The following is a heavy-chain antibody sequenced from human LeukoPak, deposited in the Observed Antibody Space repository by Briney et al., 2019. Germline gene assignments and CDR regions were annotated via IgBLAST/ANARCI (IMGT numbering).Heavy chain of an antibody. CDR3: ARHPRGLGRHYFDY. V-gene: IGHV4-59*08. Sequence: SETLSLTCTVSGGSISSYYWSWIRQPPGKGLEWIGYIYNSGSTNYSPSLKSRVTISVDTSKSQFSLKLSSVTAADTAVYYCARHPRGLGRHYFDYWGQGTLVTVSS. CDR2: IYNSGST. D-gene: IGHD3-10*01. J-gene: IGHJ4*02. CDR1: GGSISSYY.